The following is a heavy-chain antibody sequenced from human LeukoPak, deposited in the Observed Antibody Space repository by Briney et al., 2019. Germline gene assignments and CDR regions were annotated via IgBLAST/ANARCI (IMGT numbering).Heavy chain of an antibody. Sequence: GGSLRLSCAASGFTFSDYYMSWIRQAPGKGLGWVSYISSSSSYTNYADSVKGRFTISRDNAKNSLYLQVNSLRAEDTAVYYCARSLQLLWFGELPLDYWGQGTLVTVSS. D-gene: IGHD3-10*01. CDR2: ISSSSSYT. CDR3: ARSLQLLWFGELPLDY. J-gene: IGHJ4*02. CDR1: GFTFSDYY. V-gene: IGHV3-11*03.